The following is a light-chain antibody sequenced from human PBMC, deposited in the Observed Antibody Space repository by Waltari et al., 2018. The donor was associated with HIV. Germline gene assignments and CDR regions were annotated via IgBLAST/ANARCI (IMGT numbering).Light chain of an antibody. Sequence: IVMTQSPDSLGVSLGERATIHCNSSQSILSTAGNRHYLAWYQQRPGQAPNLLIYWATTRESGVPDRISGSGSGTDFTLTINSLQAEDVAVYYCQQYYDAPYTFGQGTKVDI. CDR3: QQYYDAPYT. V-gene: IGKV4-1*01. CDR1: QSILSTAGNRHY. CDR2: WAT. J-gene: IGKJ2*01.